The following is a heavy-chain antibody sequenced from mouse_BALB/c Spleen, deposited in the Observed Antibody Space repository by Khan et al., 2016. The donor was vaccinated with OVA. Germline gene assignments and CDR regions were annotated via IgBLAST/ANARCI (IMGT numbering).Heavy chain of an antibody. CDR3: TILVFVAWFTY. Sequence: VQLQQSGPELMKPGASVKISCKASGYSFTNYYIHWVIQSHGKSLEWIGYIDPFSGGTTYNQKFKGKATLTVDKSFSTAYIHLRYLTFEDYAVYYCTILVFVAWFTYWGQGTLVTVS. V-gene: IGHV1S135*01. CDR2: IDPFSGGT. CDR1: GYSFTNYY. J-gene: IGHJ3*01.